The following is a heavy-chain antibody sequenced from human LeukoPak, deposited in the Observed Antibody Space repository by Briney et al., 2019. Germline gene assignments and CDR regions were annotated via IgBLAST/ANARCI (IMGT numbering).Heavy chain of an antibody. CDR2: IYYSGST. J-gene: IGHJ5*02. CDR1: GASISNTYHY. Sequence: SSETLSLTCTVSGASISNTYHYWGWIRQPPGKGLEWIGSIYYSGSTYYNPSLKSRVTISVDTSQNQVSLNLSSVTAADTAVYYCARHTRLGGDFGPEFDPWGQGTLVTVSS. V-gene: IGHV4-39*01. CDR3: ARHTRLGGDFGPEFDP. D-gene: IGHD4-17*01.